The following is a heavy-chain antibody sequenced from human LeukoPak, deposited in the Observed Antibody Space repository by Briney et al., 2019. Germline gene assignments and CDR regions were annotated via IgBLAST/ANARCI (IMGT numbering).Heavy chain of an antibody. J-gene: IGHJ5*02. D-gene: IGHD6-6*01. CDR1: GGTFSSYA. V-gene: IGHV1-69*05. Sequence: SVKVSCKASGGTFSSYAISWVRQAPGQGLEWMGGIIPIFGTANYAQKFQARVTITTDESTSTAYMELSSLRSEDTAAYYCARGEPSIAARYCWFDPWGQGTLVIVSS. CDR2: IIPIFGTA. CDR3: ARGEPSIAARYCWFDP.